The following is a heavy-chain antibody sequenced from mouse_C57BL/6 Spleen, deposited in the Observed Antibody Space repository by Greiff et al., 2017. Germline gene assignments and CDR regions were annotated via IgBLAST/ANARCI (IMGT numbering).Heavy chain of an antibody. Sequence: VQLQQPGAELVKPGASVKLSCKASGYTFTSYWMHWVKQRPGQGLEWIGMIHPNSGSTNYNEKFKSKATLTVDKSSSTAYMQLSSLTSEDSAVYYYSRCDSSSLYAMDYWGQGTSVTVSS. V-gene: IGHV1-64*01. D-gene: IGHD1-1*01. CDR1: GYTFTSYW. CDR3: SRCDSSSLYAMDY. J-gene: IGHJ4*01. CDR2: IHPNSGST.